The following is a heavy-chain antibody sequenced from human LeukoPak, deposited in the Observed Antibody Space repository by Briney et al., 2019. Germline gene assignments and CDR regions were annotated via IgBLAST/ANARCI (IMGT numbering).Heavy chain of an antibody. D-gene: IGHD1-26*01. Sequence: PGGSLRLSCAASGFTFSDYGMIWVRQAPGKGLECVSYISRSSALHYADSVKGRFTISRDNAKNSLFLQMSSLRDEDTAVYYCARRERQSGNYYYFDYWGRGTLVTVSS. V-gene: IGHV3-48*02. CDR3: ARRERQSGNYYYFDY. CDR2: ISRSSAL. J-gene: IGHJ4*02. CDR1: GFTFSDYG.